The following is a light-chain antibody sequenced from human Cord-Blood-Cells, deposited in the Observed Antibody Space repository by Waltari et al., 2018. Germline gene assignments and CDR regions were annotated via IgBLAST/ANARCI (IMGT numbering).Light chain of an antibody. CDR1: SSNIGAGYD. J-gene: IGLJ2*01. V-gene: IGLV1-40*01. CDR2: GNS. Sequence: QSVLTQPPSVSGAPGQRVTISCTGSSSNIGAGYDSHWYPQLPGTAPKLLIYGNSNRPSGVPDRFSGSKSGTSASLAITGLQAEDEADYYCQSYDSSLSGSVFGGGTKLTVL. CDR3: QSYDSSLSGSV.